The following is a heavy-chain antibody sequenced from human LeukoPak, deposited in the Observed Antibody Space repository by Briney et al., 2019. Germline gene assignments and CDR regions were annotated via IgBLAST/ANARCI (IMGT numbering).Heavy chain of an antibody. CDR3: ARLYDSSGYYYPPPRFDY. CDR2: IYYSGST. D-gene: IGHD3-22*01. J-gene: IGHJ4*02. V-gene: IGHV4-59*08. CDR1: GGSISSYY. Sequence: SETLSLTCTVSGGSISSYYWSWIRQPPGKGLEWIGYIYYSGSTNYNPSLKSRVTISVDTSKNQFSLKLSSVTAADTAVYYCARLYDSSGYYYPPPRFDYWGQGTLVTVSS.